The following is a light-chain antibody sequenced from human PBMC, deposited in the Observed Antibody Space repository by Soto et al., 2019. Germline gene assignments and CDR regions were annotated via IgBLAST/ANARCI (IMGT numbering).Light chain of an antibody. J-gene: IGKJ5*01. Sequence: DIQMTQSPSSLSASVGDRFTITCRASQSISSYLNWYQQKPGKAPKLLIYAASSLQSGVPSRFSGSGSGTDFTLTISSLQPEDVATYFCQKYNSALTFGQGTRLEI. V-gene: IGKV1-39*01. CDR1: QSISSY. CDR2: AAS. CDR3: QKYNSALT.